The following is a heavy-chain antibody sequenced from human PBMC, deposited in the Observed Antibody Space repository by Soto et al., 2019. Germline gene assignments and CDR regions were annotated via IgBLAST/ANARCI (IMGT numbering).Heavy chain of an antibody. CDR2: INHSGST. V-gene: IGHV4-34*01. CDR1: GGSFSGYY. J-gene: IGHJ6*02. Sequence: SSETLSLTCAVYGGSFSGYYWSWIRQPPGKGLEWIWEINHSGSTNYNPSLKSRVTISVDTSKNQFSLKLSSVTAADTAVYYCARVIRVKPNRITIFGVANRAYYYGMDVWAQGTTVPVSS. D-gene: IGHD3-3*01. CDR3: ARVIRVKPNRITIFGVANRAYYYGMDV.